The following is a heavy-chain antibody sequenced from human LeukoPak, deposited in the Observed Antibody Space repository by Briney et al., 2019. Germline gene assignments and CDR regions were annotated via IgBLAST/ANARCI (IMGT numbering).Heavy chain of an antibody. CDR1: GGSISSYY. CDR3: ARLGTYYYDSSGYYYQGYFDY. J-gene: IGHJ4*02. D-gene: IGHD3-22*01. V-gene: IGHV4-59*08. CDR2: IYYSGST. Sequence: PSETLSLTCTVSGGSISSYYWSWIRQPPGKGLEWIGYIYYSGSTNYHPSLKSRVTISVDTSKNQFSLKLSSVTAADTAVYYCARLGTYYYDSSGYYYQGYFDYWGQGTLVTVSS.